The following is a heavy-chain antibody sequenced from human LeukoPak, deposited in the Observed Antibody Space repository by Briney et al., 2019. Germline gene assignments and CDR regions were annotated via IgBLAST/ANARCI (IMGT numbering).Heavy chain of an antibody. CDR1: GGSILTTNW. J-gene: IGHJ4*02. V-gene: IGHV4-4*02. CDR3: ARESGAFSPFGF. D-gene: IGHD1-26*01. CDR2: VHLSGTS. Sequence: SETLSLTCAVSGGSILTTNWWSWVRQPPGKGLEWIGEVHLSGTSNYNPSLKSRVSMSIDKSKNQLPLKLTSVTAADTAMYYCARESGAFSPFGFWGQGTLVTVSS.